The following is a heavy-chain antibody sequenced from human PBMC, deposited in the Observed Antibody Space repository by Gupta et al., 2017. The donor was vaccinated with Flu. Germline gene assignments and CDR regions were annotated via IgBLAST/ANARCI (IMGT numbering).Heavy chain of an antibody. CDR3: ARAMSHLDNSGYYGPFDP. Sequence: NYERKFRGRLSVTRDTSTSTVYMELSSLTSDDTAIYFCARAMSHLDNSGYYGPFDPWGQGTLVTVSS. V-gene: IGHV1-46*01. J-gene: IGHJ5*02. D-gene: IGHD3-22*01.